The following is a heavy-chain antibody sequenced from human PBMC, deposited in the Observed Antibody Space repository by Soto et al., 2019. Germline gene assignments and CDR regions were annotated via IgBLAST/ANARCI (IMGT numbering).Heavy chain of an antibody. J-gene: IGHJ5*02. CDR1: GFNFRSYS. CDR3: AKEPLLWFGEFPSDWFDP. CDR2: ISGSGGST. V-gene: IGHV3-23*01. D-gene: IGHD3-10*01. Sequence: PGGSLILSCAASGFNFRSYSMSWVRQAPGKGLEWVSAISGSGGSTYYADSVKGRFTISRDNSKNTLYLQMNSLRAEDTAVYYCAKEPLLWFGEFPSDWFDPWGQGTLVTVSS.